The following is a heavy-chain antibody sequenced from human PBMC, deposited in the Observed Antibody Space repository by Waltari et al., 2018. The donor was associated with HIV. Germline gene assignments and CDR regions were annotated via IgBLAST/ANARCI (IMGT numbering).Heavy chain of an antibody. CDR3: AGVWGGRFFDY. Sequence: QLQLQESGPGLVKPSETLSLTCTVSGGSIRSSSYYWGWIRQPPGKGLEWIGSMYYSGSTYYNPSLKSRVTISVDTSKNQFSLKLSSVTAADTALYYCAGVWGGRFFDYWGQGTLVTVSS. CDR2: MYYSGST. J-gene: IGHJ4*02. D-gene: IGHD3-16*01. V-gene: IGHV4-39*01. CDR1: GGSIRSSSYY.